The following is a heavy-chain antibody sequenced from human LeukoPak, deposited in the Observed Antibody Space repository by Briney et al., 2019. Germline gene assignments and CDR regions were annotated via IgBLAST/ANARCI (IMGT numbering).Heavy chain of an antibody. CDR2: INHSGST. CDR3: ARLSSWYDWFDP. J-gene: IGHJ5*02. D-gene: IGHD6-13*01. CDR1: GGSFSGYY. V-gene: IGHV4-34*01. Sequence: PSETLSLTCAVYGGSFSGYYWSWIRQPPGKGLEWTGEINHSGSTNYNPSLKSRVTISVDTSKNQFSLKLSSVTAADTAVYYGARLSSWYDWFDPWGQGTLVTVSS.